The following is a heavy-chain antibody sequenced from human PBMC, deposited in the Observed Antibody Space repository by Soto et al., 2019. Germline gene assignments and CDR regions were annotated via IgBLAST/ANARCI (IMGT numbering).Heavy chain of an antibody. CDR3: ATALVAARLFDY. CDR2: FDPEDGET. V-gene: IGHV1-24*01. J-gene: IGHJ4*02. D-gene: IGHD6-6*01. Sequence: VSCKVSGYTLTELSMHWVRQAPGKGLEWMGGFDPEDGETIYAQKFQGRVTMAEDTSTDTAYMELSSLRSEDTAVYYCATALVAARLFDYWGQGTLVTVSS. CDR1: GYTLTELS.